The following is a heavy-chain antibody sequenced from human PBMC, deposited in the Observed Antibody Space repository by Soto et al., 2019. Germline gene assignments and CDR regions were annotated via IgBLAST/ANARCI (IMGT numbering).Heavy chain of an antibody. Sequence: SETLSLTCTASGGSISNYYWNWLRQPPGKGLELIGNINYSGRTSYNPSLASRVTMSVDTSKDQFSLKLSAVTAADTAVYYCARGTTVTTRSGYDYWGQGALVTVSS. CDR2: INYSGRT. V-gene: IGHV4-59*01. CDR3: ARGTTVTTRSGYDY. CDR1: GGSISNYY. D-gene: IGHD4-17*01. J-gene: IGHJ4*02.